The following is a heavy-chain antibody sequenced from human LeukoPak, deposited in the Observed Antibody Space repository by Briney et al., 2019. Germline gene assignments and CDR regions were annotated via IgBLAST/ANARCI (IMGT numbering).Heavy chain of an antibody. V-gene: IGHV4-59*01. CDR3: ASLSHCSTSSCFGY. CDR1: GGSISGYY. D-gene: IGHD2-2*01. J-gene: IGHJ4*02. Sequence: SETLSLTCTVSGGSISGYYWSWIRQPPGRGLEWIGCAFYTGSTNYNPSLKSRVTISIDTSKSQFSLRLTSVTAADTAIYYCASLSHCSTSSCFGYWGRGTLVTVSS. CDR2: AFYTGST.